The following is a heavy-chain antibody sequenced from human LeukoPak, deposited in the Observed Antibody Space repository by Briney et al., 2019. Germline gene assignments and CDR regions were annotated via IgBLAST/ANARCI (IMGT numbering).Heavy chain of an antibody. CDR3: AREVKAVPGDESFDY. CDR2: ISYDGGNK. Sequence: QPGRSLRLSCAASGFTFSSNDIHWVRQVPGKRLEWVVVISYDGGNKYYADSVKGRFAISRDNSKNTLYLQMNSLRAEDTAVYYCAREVKAVPGDESFDYWGQGTLVTVSS. CDR1: GFTFSSND. J-gene: IGHJ4*02. V-gene: IGHV3-30*03. D-gene: IGHD6-19*01.